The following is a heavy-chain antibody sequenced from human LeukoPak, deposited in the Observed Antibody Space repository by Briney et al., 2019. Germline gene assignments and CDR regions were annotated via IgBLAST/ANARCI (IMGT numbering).Heavy chain of an antibody. J-gene: IGHJ5*02. CDR3: ARDKLRGVDP. CDR2: IYYSGST. V-gene: IGHV4-31*02. Sequence: GLEWIGYIYYSGSTYYNPSLKSRVTISVDTSKNQFSLKLSSVTAADTAVYYCARDKLRGVDPWGQGTLVTVSS. D-gene: IGHD1-26*01.